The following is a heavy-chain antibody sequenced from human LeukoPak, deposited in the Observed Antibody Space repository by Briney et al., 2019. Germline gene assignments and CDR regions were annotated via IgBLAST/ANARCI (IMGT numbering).Heavy chain of an antibody. CDR1: GYSFTSYW. CDR3: ARLVSSSWYEGLYYYYYMDV. V-gene: IGHV5-51*01. Sequence: GESLKISCKGSGYSFTSYWIGWVRQMPGKGLEWMGIIYPGDSDTRYSPSFQGQVTISADKSISTAYLQWSSLKASDTAMYYCARLVSSSWYEGLYYYYYMDVWGKGTTVTVSS. J-gene: IGHJ6*03. CDR2: IYPGDSDT. D-gene: IGHD6-13*01.